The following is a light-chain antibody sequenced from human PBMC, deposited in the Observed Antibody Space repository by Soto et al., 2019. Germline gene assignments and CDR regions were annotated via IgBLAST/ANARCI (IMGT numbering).Light chain of an antibody. CDR2: GAS. Sequence: VLTQSPGTLSLSPGERATISCRARQSISRYYLAWYQHKPGQAPRLLMNGASSRATGIPHRFSGSGSGTDFTRTISSLEPEDCGVYYCQQSGGSPPYTFGQGTRLEIK. J-gene: IGKJ2*01. V-gene: IGKV3-20*01. CDR3: QQSGGSPPYT. CDR1: QSISRYY.